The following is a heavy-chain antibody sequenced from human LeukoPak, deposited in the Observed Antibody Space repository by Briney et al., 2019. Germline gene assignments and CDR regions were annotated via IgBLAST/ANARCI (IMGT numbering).Heavy chain of an antibody. J-gene: IGHJ6*02. CDR1: GFTFDDYA. V-gene: IGHV3-9*01. Sequence: GGSLRLSCAASGFTFDDYAMHWVRQAPGKGLEWVSGISWNSGSIGYADSVKGRFTISRDNAKNSLYLQMNSLRAEDTAVYYCARWGHSNYYYYYGMDVWGQGTTVTVSS. CDR3: ARWGHSNYYYYYGMDV. D-gene: IGHD5-24*01. CDR2: ISWNSGSI.